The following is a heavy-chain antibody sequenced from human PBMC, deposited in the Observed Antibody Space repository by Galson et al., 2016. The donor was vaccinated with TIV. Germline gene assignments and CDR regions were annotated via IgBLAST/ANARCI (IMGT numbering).Heavy chain of an antibody. CDR2: ISPMLDTT. Sequence: SCKASGGTFSTYAFSWVRQAPGQGLEWMGGISPMLDTTNYAQTFQGRLTITADESTSSAYMELSSLRSEDTAVYYCATDRNTALDTYSYYYGMDAWGQGTTVTVSS. D-gene: IGHD5-18*01. CDR3: ATDRNTALDTYSYYYGMDA. J-gene: IGHJ6*02. V-gene: IGHV1-69*01. CDR1: GGTFSTYA.